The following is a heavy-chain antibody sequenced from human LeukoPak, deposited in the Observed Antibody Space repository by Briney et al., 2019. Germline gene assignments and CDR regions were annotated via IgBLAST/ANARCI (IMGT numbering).Heavy chain of an antibody. CDR2: FDPEDGET. CDR1: GYTLTELS. J-gene: IGHJ4*02. D-gene: IGHD1-26*01. CDR3: ATRVGATDYFDY. Sequence: ASVKVSCKVSGYTLTELSMHWVRQAPGKGLGWMGGFDPEDGETIYAQKFQGRVTMTEDTSTDTAYMELSSLRSGDTAVYYCATRVGATDYFDYWGQGTLVTVSS. V-gene: IGHV1-24*01.